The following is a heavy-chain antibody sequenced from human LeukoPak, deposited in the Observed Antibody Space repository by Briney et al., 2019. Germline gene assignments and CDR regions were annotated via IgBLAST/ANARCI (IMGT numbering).Heavy chain of an antibody. D-gene: IGHD6-19*01. V-gene: IGHV3-13*04. CDR2: IGTSGDT. Sequence: GGSLRLSCAASGFTFSRYDMHWVRQATGKGLEWVSVIGTSGDTYHAGSVKGRFTISRDNAKNSLYLQMNSLTAGDTAVYYCSRVSSSVWPNYFDSWGQGTLVTVA. CDR3: SRVSSSVWPNYFDS. CDR1: GFTFSRYD. J-gene: IGHJ4*02.